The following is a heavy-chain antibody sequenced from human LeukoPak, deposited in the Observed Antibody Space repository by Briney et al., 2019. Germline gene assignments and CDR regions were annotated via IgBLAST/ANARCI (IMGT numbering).Heavy chain of an antibody. Sequence: GGSLRLSCAASGFTFRSFAMSWVRQAPGKGLEWVSHITNNGGGTYYADSVKGRVTVSRDNSNNILYLQLDSLRAEDAAVYYCAKDFWSGNYQSGGLDVWAQGSTVTVSS. V-gene: IGHV3-23*01. J-gene: IGHJ6*02. D-gene: IGHD3-3*01. CDR1: GFTFRSFA. CDR3: AKDFWSGNYQSGGLDV. CDR2: ITNNGGGT.